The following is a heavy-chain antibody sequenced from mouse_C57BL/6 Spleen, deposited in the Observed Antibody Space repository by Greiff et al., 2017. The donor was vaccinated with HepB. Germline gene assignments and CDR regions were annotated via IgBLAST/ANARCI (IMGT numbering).Heavy chain of an antibody. CDR1: GFTFSDYY. D-gene: IGHD1-1*01. CDR3: ARVNYGFDY. CDR2: INYDGSST. Sequence: EVKLVESEGGLVQPGSSMKLSCTASGFTFSDYYMAWVRQVPEKGLEWVANINYDGSSTYYLDSLKSRFIISRDNAKNILYLQMSSLKSEDTATYYCARVNYGFDYWGQGTTLTVSS. V-gene: IGHV5-16*01. J-gene: IGHJ2*01.